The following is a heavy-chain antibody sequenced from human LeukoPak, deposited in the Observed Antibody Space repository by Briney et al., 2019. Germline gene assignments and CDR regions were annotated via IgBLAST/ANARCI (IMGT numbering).Heavy chain of an antibody. Sequence: GGSLRLSCAASGFTFSDRYMDWVRQAPGKGPEWVGRSRNKANSYTTEYAASVKGRFTVSRDDSINSLYLQMNSLKTEDTAVYYCASSPAGRYTFEYWGQGTLVTVSS. CDR3: ASSPAGRYTFEY. D-gene: IGHD1-26*01. J-gene: IGHJ4*02. V-gene: IGHV3-72*01. CDR2: SRNKANSYTT. CDR1: GFTFSDRY.